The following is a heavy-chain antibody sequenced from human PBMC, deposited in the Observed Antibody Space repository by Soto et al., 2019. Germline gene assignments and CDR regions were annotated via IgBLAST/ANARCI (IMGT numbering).Heavy chain of an antibody. CDR3: AGGPGVARNY. J-gene: IGHJ4*02. CDR1: GGSISSGGYS. D-gene: IGHD2-15*01. CDR2: IYHSGST. V-gene: IGHV4-30-2*01. Sequence: QLQLQESGSGLVKPSQTLSLTCAVSGGSISSGGYSWSWIRQPPGKGLEWIGYIYHSGSTYYNPSLKSRVTISVDASKNKYTLKLSSVTAADTTVYYCAGGPGVARNYWGEGTLVTISS.